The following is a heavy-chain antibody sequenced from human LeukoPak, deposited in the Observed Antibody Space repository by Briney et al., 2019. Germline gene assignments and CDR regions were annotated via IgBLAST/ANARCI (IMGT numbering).Heavy chain of an antibody. Sequence: PSETLSLTCTVSGGSISSYYWSWIRQPPGKGLEWIGYIYYSGSTNYNPSLKSRVTISVDTSKNQFSLKLSSVTAADTAVYYCARREDGSSWNWFDPWGQGTLVTVSS. V-gene: IGHV4-59*01. CDR2: IYYSGST. J-gene: IGHJ5*02. CDR1: GGSISSYY. CDR3: ARREDGSSWNWFDP. D-gene: IGHD6-13*01.